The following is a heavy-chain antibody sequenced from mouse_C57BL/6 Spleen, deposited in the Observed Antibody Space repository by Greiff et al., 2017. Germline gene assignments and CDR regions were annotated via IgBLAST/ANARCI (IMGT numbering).Heavy chain of an antibody. J-gene: IGHJ2*01. D-gene: IGHD1-1*01. CDR2: IFPGSGST. CDR1: GYTFTGYW. Sequence: VQLQQSGAELMKPGASVKLSCKATGYTFTGYWIEWVKQRPGPGLEWIGAIFPGSGSTNYNEKFKGKATFTVDTSSNTAYMQLSGLPTEDSAISYCARKTSYGSLFDYWGQGTTRTVSS. CDR3: ARKTSYGSLFDY. V-gene: IGHV1-9*01.